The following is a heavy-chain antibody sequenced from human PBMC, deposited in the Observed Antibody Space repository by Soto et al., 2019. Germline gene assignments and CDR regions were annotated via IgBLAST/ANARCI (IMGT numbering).Heavy chain of an antibody. V-gene: IGHV1-3*01. CDR1: GYTFTGYA. Sequence: GASVKVSCKASGYTFTGYAMHWVRQAPGQRLEWMGWINAGNGNTKYSQKFQGRVTITRDTSASTAYMKLSSLRSEDTAVYYCARAVAVPADFDYWGRGTLVTVSS. CDR3: ARAVAVPADFDY. D-gene: IGHD6-19*01. CDR2: INAGNGNT. J-gene: IGHJ4*02.